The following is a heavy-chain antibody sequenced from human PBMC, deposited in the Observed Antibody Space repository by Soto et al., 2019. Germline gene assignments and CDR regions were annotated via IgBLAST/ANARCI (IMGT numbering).Heavy chain of an antibody. CDR3: ASIHYYDASGAMDV. D-gene: IGHD3-16*01. J-gene: IGHJ6*02. Sequence: PSETLSLTCGVGGGSSSSAVYYGAFNRQPPGKVLGWMGTVYYSGSTYSTPSITSRAAMAIDTSKNQSSLEMKSVTAADTAVYYRASIHYYDASGAMDVWGQGATVT. CDR1: GGSSSSAVYY. V-gene: IGHV4-39*01. CDR2: VYYSGST.